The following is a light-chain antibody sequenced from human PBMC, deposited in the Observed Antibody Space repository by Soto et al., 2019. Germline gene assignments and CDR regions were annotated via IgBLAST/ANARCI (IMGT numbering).Light chain of an antibody. V-gene: IGLV2-14*01. CDR3: SLYTSENTYV. J-gene: IGLJ1*01. Sequence: QSVLTQPASVSGSPGQSITIFCTGTNSDVGGYNYVSWYHQHPGKAPKLIIYGVTNRPSGVSDRFSGSKSGYTASLTISGLQAVDEADYYCSLYTSENTYVFGTGTKVTVL. CDR1: NSDVGGYNY. CDR2: GVT.